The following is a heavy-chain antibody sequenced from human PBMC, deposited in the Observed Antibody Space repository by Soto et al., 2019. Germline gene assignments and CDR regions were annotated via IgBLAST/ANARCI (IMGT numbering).Heavy chain of an antibody. J-gene: IGHJ4*02. CDR1: GFTFNNYA. V-gene: IGHV3-23*01. CDR3: AKGIYYYDSSGYRVLDY. CDR2: ISVSGGIT. Sequence: PGGSLRLSCAASGFTFNNYALTWVRQAPGKGLEWVSTISVSGGITHYSASVKGRFTISRDNSKKTVYLQMHGLRADDTDVYYCAKGIYYYDSSGYRVLDYWGQGALVTVSS. D-gene: IGHD3-22*01.